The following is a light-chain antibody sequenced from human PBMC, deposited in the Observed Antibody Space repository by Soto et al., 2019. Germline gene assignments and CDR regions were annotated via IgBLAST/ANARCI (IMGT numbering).Light chain of an antibody. J-gene: IGKJ1*01. CDR3: QQYYSYPRT. CDR1: QGISSY. V-gene: IGKV1-8*01. Sequence: AIRMTQSPSSFSASTGDRVTITCRASQGISSYLAWYQQKPGKAPKLLIYAASTLQSGVPSRFRGSGSGTDFTLTISCLQSEDFATYSCQQYYSYPRTFGQGTKVEIK. CDR2: AAS.